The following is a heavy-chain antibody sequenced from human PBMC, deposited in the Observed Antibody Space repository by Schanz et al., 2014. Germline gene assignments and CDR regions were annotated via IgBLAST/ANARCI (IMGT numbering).Heavy chain of an antibody. V-gene: IGHV3-21*01. D-gene: IGHD5-12*01. CDR3: ARDGGRDGYNLAFDV. CDR2: ISGSSTYL. CDR1: GFTFSRYT. J-gene: IGHJ3*01. Sequence: EVQLVESGGGLVKPGGSLRLSCAASGFTFSRYTMNWVRQAPGKGLEWVSSISGSSTYLHYADSVKGRFTISRDNAKNSLFLQMNSLRAEDTAVYYCARDGGRDGYNLAFDVWGQGTLVTVSS.